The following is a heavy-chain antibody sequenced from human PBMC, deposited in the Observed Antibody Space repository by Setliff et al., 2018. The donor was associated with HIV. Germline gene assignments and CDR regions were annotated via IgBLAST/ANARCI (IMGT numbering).Heavy chain of an antibody. V-gene: IGHV1-18*01. CDR3: ARQAAAGDFAY. D-gene: IGHD6-13*01. J-gene: IGHJ4*02. Sequence: ASVKVSCKASGYTFTSYGISWVRQAPGQGLEWMGWISAYNGNTNYAQKLQGRVNMTTDTSTSTAYMELRSLRSDATAVYYCARQAAAGDFAYWGQGTLVTVSS. CDR2: ISAYNGNT. CDR1: GYTFTSYG.